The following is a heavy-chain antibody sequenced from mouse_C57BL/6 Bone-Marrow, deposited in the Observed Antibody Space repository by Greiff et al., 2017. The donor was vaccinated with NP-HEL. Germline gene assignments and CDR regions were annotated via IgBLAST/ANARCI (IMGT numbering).Heavy chain of an antibody. V-gene: IGHV1-54*01. J-gene: IGHJ3*01. D-gene: IGHD2-4*01. CDR2: INPGSGGT. Sequence: QVQLQQSGAELVRPGTSVKVSCKASGYAFTNYLIEWVKQRPGQGLEWIGVINPGSGGTNYNEKFKGKATLTADKSSSTAYMQLSSLTSEDSAVYSCARGGIYYDYAWFAYWGQGTLVTVSA. CDR3: ARGGIYYDYAWFAY. CDR1: GYAFTNYL.